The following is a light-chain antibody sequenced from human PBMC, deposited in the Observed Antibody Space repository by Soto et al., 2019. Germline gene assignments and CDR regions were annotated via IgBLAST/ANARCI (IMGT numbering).Light chain of an antibody. J-gene: IGLJ2*01. CDR3: SSYTSSSTLGV. CDR1: SSDVVDYNY. CDR2: EVS. Sequence: QSALTQPASVSGSPGQSITISCTGTSSDVVDYNYVSWYQQHPGKAPKLMIYEVSNQPSGVSNRFSGSKSGNTASLTISGLQAEDEADYYCSSYTSSSTLGVFGGGTKLTVL. V-gene: IGLV2-14*01.